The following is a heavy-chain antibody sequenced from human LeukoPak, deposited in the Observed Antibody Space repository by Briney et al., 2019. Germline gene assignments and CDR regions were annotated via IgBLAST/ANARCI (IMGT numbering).Heavy chain of an antibody. V-gene: IGHV1-46*01. Sequence: ASVKVSCKASGYPFTAYYMHWVRQAPGQGLEWMGMINPNDGTTSYEQKFQGRVTTTRDTSTTTVYMELSSLRSEDTAVYYCAREGSSSDYWGQGTLVTVSS. J-gene: IGHJ4*02. D-gene: IGHD6-6*01. CDR2: INPNDGTT. CDR1: GYPFTAYY. CDR3: AREGSSSDY.